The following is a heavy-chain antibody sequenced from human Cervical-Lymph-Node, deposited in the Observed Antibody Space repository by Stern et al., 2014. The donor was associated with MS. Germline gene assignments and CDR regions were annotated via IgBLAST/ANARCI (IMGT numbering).Heavy chain of an antibody. CDR3: AKGAWSSGWYADY. CDR2: ISYDGSNK. J-gene: IGHJ4*02. CDR1: GFTFSSYG. D-gene: IGHD6-19*01. Sequence: VQLEESGGGVVQPGRSLRLSCAASGFTFSSYGMHWVRQAPGKGLEWVAVISYDGSNKYYADSVKGRFTISRDNSKNTLYLQMNSLRAEDTAVYYCAKGAWSSGWYADYWGQGTLVTVSS. V-gene: IGHV3-30*18.